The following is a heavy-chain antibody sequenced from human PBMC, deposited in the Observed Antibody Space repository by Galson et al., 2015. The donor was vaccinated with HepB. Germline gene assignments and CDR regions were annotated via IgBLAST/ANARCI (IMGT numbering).Heavy chain of an antibody. V-gene: IGHV4-34*10. Sequence: QVQLQESGPGLVKPSETLSLTCAVYGGSLSGYYWSWIRQPPGKGLEWVGEINHSGSTNYNPSLKSRVTISVDTSKNQFSLKLSSVTAADTAVYYCARARGVGWFDPWGQGTLVTVSS. CDR3: ARARGVGWFDP. CDR1: GGSLSGYY. CDR2: INHSGST. J-gene: IGHJ5*02.